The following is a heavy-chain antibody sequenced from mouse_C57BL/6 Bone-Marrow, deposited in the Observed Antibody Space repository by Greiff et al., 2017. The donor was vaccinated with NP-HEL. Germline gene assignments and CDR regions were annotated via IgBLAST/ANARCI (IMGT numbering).Heavy chain of an antibody. J-gene: IGHJ2*01. D-gene: IGHD1-1*01. CDR1: GYTFTDYY. Sequence: EVQLQQSGPVLVKPGASVKMSCKASGYTFTDYYMNWVKQSHGKSLEWIGVINPYNGGTSYNQKFKGKATLTVDKSSSTAYMELNSLTSEDSAVYYCARPYHYYGSSHFDYWGQGTTLTVSS. CDR2: INPYNGGT. V-gene: IGHV1-19*01. CDR3: ARPYHYYGSSHFDY.